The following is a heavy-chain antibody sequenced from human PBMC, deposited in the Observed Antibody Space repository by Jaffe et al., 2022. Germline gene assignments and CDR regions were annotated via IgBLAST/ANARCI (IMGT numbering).Heavy chain of an antibody. CDR3: AKDPRNYYGSGSKSFYYYYYYMDV. V-gene: IGHV3-30*18. D-gene: IGHD3-10*01. Sequence: QVQLVESGGGVVQPGRSLRLSCAASGFTFSSYGMHWVRQAPGKGLEWVAVISYDGSNKYYADSVKGRFTISRDNSKNTLYLQMNSLRAEDTAVYYCAKDPRNYYGSGSKSFYYYYYYMDVWGKGTTVTVSS. J-gene: IGHJ6*03. CDR2: ISYDGSNK. CDR1: GFTFSSYG.